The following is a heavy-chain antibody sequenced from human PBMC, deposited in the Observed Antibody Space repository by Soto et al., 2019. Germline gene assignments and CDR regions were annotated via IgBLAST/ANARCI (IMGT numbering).Heavy chain of an antibody. J-gene: IGHJ3*02. CDR2: IYPGDSDT. V-gene: IGHV5-51*01. Sequence: LGESLKISCKGSGYSFTSYWIGWVRQMPGKGLEWMGIIYPGDSDTRYSPSFQGQVTISADKSISTAYLQWSSLKASDTAMYYCARRRNYCSSTSCQHDAFDIWGQGTMVTVSS. CDR3: ARRRNYCSSTSCQHDAFDI. D-gene: IGHD2-2*01. CDR1: GYSFTSYW.